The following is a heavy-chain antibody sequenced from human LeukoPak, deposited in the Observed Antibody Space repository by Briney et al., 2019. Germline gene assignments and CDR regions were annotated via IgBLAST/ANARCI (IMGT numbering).Heavy chain of an antibody. CDR3: AKGGGQLWLRFDY. D-gene: IGHD5-18*01. Sequence: GGSLRLSCAASGFTFSDYYMSWIRQAPGKGLEWLSYISSSGSPRYYADSVKGRFTISRDNAKNSLYLQMNSLRAEDTALYYCAKGGGQLWLRFDYWGQGTLVTVSS. CDR1: GFTFSDYY. J-gene: IGHJ4*02. V-gene: IGHV3-11*01. CDR2: ISSSGSPR.